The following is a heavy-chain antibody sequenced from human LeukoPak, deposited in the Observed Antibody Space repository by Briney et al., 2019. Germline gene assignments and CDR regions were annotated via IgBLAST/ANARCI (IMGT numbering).Heavy chain of an antibody. CDR2: IYTSGST. CDR1: GGSISSGSYY. J-gene: IGHJ3*02. V-gene: IGHV4-61*02. CDR3: AAYYDILTGYNGFNI. D-gene: IGHD3-9*01. Sequence: NPSETLSLTCTVSGGSISSGSYYWSWIRQPAGKGLEWIGRIYTSGSTNYNPSLKSRVTISLDTSKSQFSLQLNSVTAADTAVYYCAAYYDILTGYNGFNIWAQGTMVTVSS.